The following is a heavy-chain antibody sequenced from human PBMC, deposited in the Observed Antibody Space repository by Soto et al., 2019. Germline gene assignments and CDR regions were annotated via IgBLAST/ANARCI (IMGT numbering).Heavy chain of an antibody. CDR2: ISAYNGNT. Sequence: ASVKVSCKASGYTFTSYGISWVRQAPGQGLEWMGWISAYNGNTNYAQKLQGRVTMTTDTSTSTAYMELRSLRSDDTAVYYCARNYDYSGSYYYMHVWGKGTTVTVSS. CDR3: ARNYDYSGSYYYMHV. D-gene: IGHD4-4*01. V-gene: IGHV1-18*01. J-gene: IGHJ6*03. CDR1: GYTFTSYG.